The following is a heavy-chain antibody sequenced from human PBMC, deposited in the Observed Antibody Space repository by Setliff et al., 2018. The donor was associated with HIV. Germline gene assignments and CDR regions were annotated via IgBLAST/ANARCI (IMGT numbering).Heavy chain of an antibody. Sequence: ASVKVSCKASGYTFTSYAMNWVRQAPGQGLEWMGWINTNTGNPTYAQGFAGRFVFSLDTSVSTAYLQISSLKAEDTAVYYCAREGHGVRRTKQKSYYYYYGMDVWGQGTTVTVSS. V-gene: IGHV7-4-1*02. CDR2: INTNTGNP. D-gene: IGHD1-1*01. CDR3: AREGHGVRRTKQKSYYYYYGMDV. CDR1: GYTFTSYA. J-gene: IGHJ6*02.